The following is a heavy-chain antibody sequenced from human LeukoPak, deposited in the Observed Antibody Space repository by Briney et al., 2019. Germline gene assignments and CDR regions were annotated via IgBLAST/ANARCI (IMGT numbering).Heavy chain of an antibody. V-gene: IGHV4-39*01. Sequence: PSETLSLTCTVSGVSISSSSYYWGWIRQPPGKGLEWIGRIYYSGSTYYNPSLKSRVTISVDTSKNQFSLKLSSVTAADTAVYYCARQDNYDFWSGYYQPGWGQGTLVTVSS. D-gene: IGHD3-3*01. CDR2: IYYSGST. CDR1: GVSISSSSYY. CDR3: ARQDNYDFWSGYYQPG. J-gene: IGHJ4*02.